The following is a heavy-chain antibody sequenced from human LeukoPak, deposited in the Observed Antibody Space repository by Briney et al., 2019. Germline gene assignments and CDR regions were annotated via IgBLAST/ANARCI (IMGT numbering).Heavy chain of an antibody. D-gene: IGHD1-1*01. CDR1: GGTFSNYA. CDR2: IIPIFGPA. V-gene: IGHV1-69*01. CDR3: SIDAAWNWNDGYIDF. J-gene: IGHJ4*02. Sequence: SVKVSCKAPGGTFSNYAIDWARQPPAQGLEWMGGIIPIFGPATYAHNFQGRLSLTADESTSTAYMELTSLTAEDTASYCCSIDAAWNWNDGYIDFWGQGTLVTVSS.